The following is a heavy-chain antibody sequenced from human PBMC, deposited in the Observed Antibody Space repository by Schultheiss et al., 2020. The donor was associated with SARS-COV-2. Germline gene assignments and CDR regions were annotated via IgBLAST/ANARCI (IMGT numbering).Heavy chain of an antibody. J-gene: IGHJ4*02. CDR2: IYHSGST. V-gene: IGHV4-4*02. CDR3: ARERVGVFDY. Sequence: SETLSLICTVSGGSISSSNWWSWVRQPPGKGLEWIGEIYHSGSTNYNPSLKSRVTISVDKSKNQFSVKLTSVTAADTAVYYCARERVGVFDYWGQGTLVTVSS. D-gene: IGHD2-2*01. CDR1: GGSISSSNW.